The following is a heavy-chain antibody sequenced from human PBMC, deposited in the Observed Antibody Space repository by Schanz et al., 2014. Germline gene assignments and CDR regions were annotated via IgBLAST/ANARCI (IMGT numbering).Heavy chain of an antibody. V-gene: IGHV3-23*01. Sequence: EVQLLESGGGLVQPGGSLRLSCATSGFSFSSYAINWVRQAPGKGLEWVSSISYGTSYIYYAESVKGRFTISRDNSKNTLYLQMNSLRAEDTAVYYCANNWNLDYWGQGTLVTVSS. J-gene: IGHJ4*02. CDR1: GFSFSSYA. CDR2: ISYGTSYI. D-gene: IGHD1-20*01. CDR3: ANNWNLDY.